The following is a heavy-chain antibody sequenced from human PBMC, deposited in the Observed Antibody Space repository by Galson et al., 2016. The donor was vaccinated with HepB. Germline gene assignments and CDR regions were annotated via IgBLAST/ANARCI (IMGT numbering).Heavy chain of an antibody. J-gene: IGHJ4*02. CDR1: GFTFSIYA. Sequence: SLRLSCAASGFTFSIYAMSWVRQAPGKGLEWVSAISGDGTGTYYAGSVQGRFTSSRDRSKNTLYLQMNSLRADDTAVYYCARFTQQWLDRVYYFDYWGQGTRVTVSS. CDR2: ISGDGTGT. CDR3: ARFTQQWLDRVYYFDY. V-gene: IGHV3-23*01. D-gene: IGHD6-19*01.